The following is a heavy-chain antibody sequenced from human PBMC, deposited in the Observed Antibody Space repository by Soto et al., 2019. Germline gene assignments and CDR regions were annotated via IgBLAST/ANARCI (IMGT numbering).Heavy chain of an antibody. CDR2: IYYSGFT. V-gene: IGHV4-31*03. Sequence: QVQLQESGPGLVKPSQTLSLTCTVSGGSITSGGYYWSWIRRHPGKGLEWIGYIYYSGFTYYNPSLKSRVTISVDTSKTQFSLKLSSVTAAGTVVYYCARSVFPWGQGTLVTVSS. CDR1: GGSITSGGYY. CDR3: ARSVFP. J-gene: IGHJ5*02.